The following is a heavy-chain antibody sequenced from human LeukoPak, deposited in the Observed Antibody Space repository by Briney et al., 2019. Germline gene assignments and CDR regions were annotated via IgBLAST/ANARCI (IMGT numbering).Heavy chain of an antibody. D-gene: IGHD3/OR15-3a*01. CDR1: GFTFSSHG. J-gene: IGHJ4*02. CDR3: AKMDGYFDY. Sequence: GGSLRLSCAASGFTFSSHGMSWVRQAPGKGPQWVSAITGSGGTTYYADSVKGRFTISRDNSKNTLYLRMNSLRAEDTAIYYCAKMDGYFDYWGQGTLVTVSS. V-gene: IGHV3-23*01. CDR2: ITGSGGTT.